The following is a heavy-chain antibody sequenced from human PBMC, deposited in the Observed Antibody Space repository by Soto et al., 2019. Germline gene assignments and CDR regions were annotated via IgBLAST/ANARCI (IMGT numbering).Heavy chain of an antibody. V-gene: IGHV1-69*13. CDR1: GGTFSSYA. CDR3: ARGRAYCSSTSCYTWAEYYGMDV. Sequence: ASVKVSCKASGGTFSSYAISWVRQAPGQGLEWMGGIIPIFGTANYAQKFQGRVTITADESTSTAYMELSSLRSEDTAVYYCARGRAYCSSTSCYTWAEYYGMDVWGQGTTVTVSS. CDR2: IIPIFGTA. D-gene: IGHD2-2*02. J-gene: IGHJ6*02.